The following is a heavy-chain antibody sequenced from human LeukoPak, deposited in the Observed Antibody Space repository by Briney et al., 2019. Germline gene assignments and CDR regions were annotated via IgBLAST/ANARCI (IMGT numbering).Heavy chain of an antibody. V-gene: IGHV4-4*07. CDR1: GGSFSSYY. Sequence: SETLSLTCAVYGGSFSSYYWSWIRQPAGKGLEWIGRIYTSGSTNYNPSLKSRVTMSVDTSKNQFSLKLSSVTAADTAVYYCARDFYDILTGYFDIWGQGTMVTVSS. D-gene: IGHD3-9*01. J-gene: IGHJ3*02. CDR3: ARDFYDILTGYFDI. CDR2: IYTSGST.